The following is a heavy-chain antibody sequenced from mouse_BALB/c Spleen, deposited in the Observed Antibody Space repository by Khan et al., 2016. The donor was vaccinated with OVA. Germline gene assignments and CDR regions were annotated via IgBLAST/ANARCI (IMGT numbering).Heavy chain of an antibody. Sequence: QVQLKESGPGLVAPSQSLSITCTISGFSLTSYGVHWVRQPPGKGLEWLVVIWSDGRTTYNSALKSRLSISKDNSKSQVFLKMNSIQTDDTAIYYCARHGYYGNYGPYFDVWGAVTTVTVSS. CDR1: GFSLTSYG. J-gene: IGHJ1*01. CDR2: IWSDGRT. CDR3: ARHGYYGNYGPYFDV. D-gene: IGHD2-1*01. V-gene: IGHV2-6-1*01.